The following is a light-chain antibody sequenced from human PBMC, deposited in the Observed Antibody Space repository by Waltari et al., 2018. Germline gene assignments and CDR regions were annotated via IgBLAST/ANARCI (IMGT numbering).Light chain of an antibody. CDR2: GAS. CDR3: QQYNNWRT. J-gene: IGKJ2*01. CDR1: QSISRN. Sequence: EILMTHSPPTLSVSPGERATLSCMASQSISRNLAWYQQKPGQAPRLLIYGASTRATCIPARFSGSGSGTEFTLTISSLQSEDFAVYYCQQYNNWRTFGQGTKLEIK. V-gene: IGKV3-15*01.